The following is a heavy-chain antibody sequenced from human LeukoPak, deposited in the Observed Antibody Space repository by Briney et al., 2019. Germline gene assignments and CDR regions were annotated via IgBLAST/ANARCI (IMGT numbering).Heavy chain of an antibody. J-gene: IGHJ5*02. V-gene: IGHV1-2*02. CDR3: ARGNYYDSHWFDP. CDR2: INPNSGGT. CDR1: GYTFTGYY. Sequence: GASVKVSCKASGYTFTGYYMHWVRQASGQGLECMGWINPNSGGTNYAQKFQGRVTMTRDTSISTAYMELSRLGSDDTAVYYCARGNYYDSHWFDPWGQGTLVTVSS. D-gene: IGHD3-22*01.